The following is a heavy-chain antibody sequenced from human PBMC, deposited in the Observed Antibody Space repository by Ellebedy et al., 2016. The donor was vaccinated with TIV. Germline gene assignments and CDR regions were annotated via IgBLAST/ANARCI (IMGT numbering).Heavy chain of an antibody. CDR1: GYTFTSYG. CDR2: INAGNGNT. CDR3: ARVLWFGELLPNVGGY. V-gene: IGHV1-3*01. J-gene: IGHJ4*02. Sequence: ASVKVSXXASGYTFTSYGISWVRQAPGQRLEWMGWINAGNGNTKYSQKFQGRVTITRDTSATTTHMELSRLKSEDTAVYYCARVLWFGELLPNVGGYWGQGSLVTVSS. D-gene: IGHD3-10*01.